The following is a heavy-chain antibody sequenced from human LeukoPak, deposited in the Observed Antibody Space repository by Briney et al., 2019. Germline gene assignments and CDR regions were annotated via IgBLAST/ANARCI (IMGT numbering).Heavy chain of an antibody. Sequence: SVKVSCKASGGTFSSYAISWVRQAPGQGLEWMGGIIPIFGTANYAQKFQGRVTITADESTSTAYMELSSLRSEDTAVYYCARVVPVVPSATSWFDPWGQGTLVTVSS. CDR2: IIPIFGTA. J-gene: IGHJ5*02. CDR1: GGTFSSYA. D-gene: IGHD2-2*01. V-gene: IGHV1-69*13. CDR3: ARVVPVVPSATSWFDP.